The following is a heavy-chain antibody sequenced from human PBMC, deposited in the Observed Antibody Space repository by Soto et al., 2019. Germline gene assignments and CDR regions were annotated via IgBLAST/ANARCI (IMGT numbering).Heavy chain of an antibody. CDR1: GFNFSNYA. V-gene: IGHV3-23*01. CDR2: ISGNSGTT. CDR3: AKGRAITVFGVITPFDS. D-gene: IGHD3-3*01. J-gene: IGHJ4*02. Sequence: EVQLLESGGDFKQPGGSLRLSCEGSGFNFSNYALNWVRQAPGKRLEWVSVISGNSGTTYYAASVKGRFTISRDHSNMTLYLQMNSLRADDTAVYYCAKGRAITVFGVITPFDSWGQGTLVTVSS.